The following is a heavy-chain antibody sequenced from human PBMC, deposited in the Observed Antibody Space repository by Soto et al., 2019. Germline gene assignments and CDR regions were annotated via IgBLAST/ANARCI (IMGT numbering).Heavy chain of an antibody. CDR3: AKSVEAHYYYYYGMDV. D-gene: IGHD6-19*01. J-gene: IGHJ6*02. Sequence: GGSLRLSCAASRFTFSSYGMHWVRQAPGKGLEWVAVISYDGSNKYYADSVKGRFTISRDNSKNTLYLQMNSLRAEDTAVYYCAKSVEAHYYYYYGMDVWGQGTTVTVSS. V-gene: IGHV3-30*18. CDR1: RFTFSSYG. CDR2: ISYDGSNK.